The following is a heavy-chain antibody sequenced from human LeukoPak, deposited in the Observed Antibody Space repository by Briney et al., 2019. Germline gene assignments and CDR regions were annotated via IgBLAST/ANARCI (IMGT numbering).Heavy chain of an antibody. D-gene: IGHD6-13*01. V-gene: IGHV3-74*01. J-gene: IGHJ6*02. CDR1: GFTFNYYW. Sequence: GGSLRLSCAASGFTFNYYWMHWVRQAPGKGLVWVSRINNDGSTTNYADSVKGRFTISRDNAKNTLYLQMNSLRAEDTAVYYCARAAAGQKPTLDVWGQGTTVTVSS. CDR2: INNDGSTT. CDR3: ARAAAGQKPTLDV.